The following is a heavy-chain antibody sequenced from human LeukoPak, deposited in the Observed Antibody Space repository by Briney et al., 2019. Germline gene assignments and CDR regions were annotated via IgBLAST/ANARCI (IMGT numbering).Heavy chain of an antibody. V-gene: IGHV4-34*01. D-gene: IGHD2-21*02. CDR3: ARREGVYCGGDCYGAFDI. J-gene: IGHJ3*02. Sequence: PSETLSLTCAVYGGSFSGYYWSWIRQPPGKGLEWIGEINHSGSTNYNPSLKSRVTISVDTSKNQFSLKLSSVTAADTAVYYCARREGVYCGGDCYGAFDIWGQGTMVTVSS. CDR2: INHSGST. CDR1: GGSFSGYY.